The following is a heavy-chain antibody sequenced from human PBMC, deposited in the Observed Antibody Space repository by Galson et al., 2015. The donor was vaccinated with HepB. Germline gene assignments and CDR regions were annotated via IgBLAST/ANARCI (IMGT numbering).Heavy chain of an antibody. D-gene: IGHD6-13*01. CDR1: GFTFSSYA. J-gene: IGHJ5*02. CDR3: ARDAVSLWVAAAENWFDP. V-gene: IGHV3-30-3*01. CDR2: ISYDGSNK. Sequence: SLRLSCAASGFTFSSYAMHWVRQAPGTGLEWVAVISYDGSNKYYADSVKGRFTISRDNSKNTLYLQMNSLRAEDTAVYYCARDAVSLWVAAAENWFDPWGQGTLVTVSS.